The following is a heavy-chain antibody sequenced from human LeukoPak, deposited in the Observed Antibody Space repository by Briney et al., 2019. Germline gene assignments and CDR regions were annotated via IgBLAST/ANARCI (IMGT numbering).Heavy chain of an antibody. V-gene: IGHV1-18*01. CDR1: GYTFTSYG. CDR3: ARENNIGSSKWYHYYYYMDV. CDR2: ISAYNGYT. J-gene: IGHJ6*03. D-gene: IGHD6-6*01. Sequence: ASVKVSCKASGYTFTSYGISWVRQAPGQGLEWMGWISAYNGYTNYAQKLQGRVTMTTDTSTSTAYMELRSLRSDDTAVYYCARENNIGSSKWYHYYYYMDVWGKGTTVTVSS.